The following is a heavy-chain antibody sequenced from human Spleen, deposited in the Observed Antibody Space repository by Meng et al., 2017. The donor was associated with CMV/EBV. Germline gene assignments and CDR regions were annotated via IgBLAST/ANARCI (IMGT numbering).Heavy chain of an antibody. CDR3: VRGAVRGGRKSNPKPWHWGVVGVPSEKIALSRFDP. V-gene: IGHV1-2*02. D-gene: IGHD2-2*01. Sequence: ASVKVSCKASGDTFVAFHIHWVRQAAGQGAVWMGWINPDSGATKYAQKFQGRVTMTRDTSIRTAYMELTSLTSDDTAIYYCVRGAVRGGRKSNPKPWHWGVVGVPSEKIALSRFDPWGQGTLVTVSS. J-gene: IGHJ5*02. CDR1: GDTFVAFH. CDR2: INPDSGAT.